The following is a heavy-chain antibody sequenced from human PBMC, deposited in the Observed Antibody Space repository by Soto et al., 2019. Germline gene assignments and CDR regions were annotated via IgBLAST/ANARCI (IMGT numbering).Heavy chain of an antibody. CDR2: IYYSGST. D-gene: IGHD3-10*01. CDR3: ARAPTYYYGSGSYHYYYYGMDV. Sequence: SETLSLTCTVSGGSISSGGYYWSWIRQHPGKGLEWIGYIYYSGSTYYNPSLKSRVTISVDTSKNQFSLKLSSVTAADTAVYYCARAPTYYYGSGSYHYYYYGMDVWGQGTTVTVSS. J-gene: IGHJ6*02. V-gene: IGHV4-31*03. CDR1: GGSISSGGYY.